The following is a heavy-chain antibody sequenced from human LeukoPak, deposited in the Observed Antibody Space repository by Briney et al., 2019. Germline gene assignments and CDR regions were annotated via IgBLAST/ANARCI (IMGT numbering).Heavy chain of an antibody. V-gene: IGHV5-51*01. CDR3: ARRYSRELDY. D-gene: IGHD5-18*01. Sequence: GVSLKISCKGSGYSFTSYWIGWVRPMPGKGLEWMGIIYPRDSATRYSPSFQGQVTNSADKSITTAYLQWSSLKASDTAMYYCARRYSRELDYWGQGTLVTVSS. CDR2: IYPRDSAT. CDR1: GYSFTSYW. J-gene: IGHJ4*02.